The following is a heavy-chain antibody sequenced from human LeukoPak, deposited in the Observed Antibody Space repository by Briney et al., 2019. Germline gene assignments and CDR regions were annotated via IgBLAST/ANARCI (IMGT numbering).Heavy chain of an antibody. Sequence: GGSLRLSCAASGFTFSSYAMHWVRQAPGKGLEWVAVISYDGSNKYYADSVKGRFTISRDNSKKTLYLQMNRRRAEETAVYYCARAVLNPGDYWGQGTLVTVSS. CDR2: ISYDGSNK. D-gene: IGHD3-16*01. J-gene: IGHJ4*02. V-gene: IGHV3-30-3*01. CDR3: ARAVLNPGDY. CDR1: GFTFSSYA.